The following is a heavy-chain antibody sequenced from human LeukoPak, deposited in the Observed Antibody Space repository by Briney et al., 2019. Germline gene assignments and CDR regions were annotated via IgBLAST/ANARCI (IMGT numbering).Heavy chain of an antibody. J-gene: IGHJ5*02. D-gene: IGHD3-10*01. Sequence: GASVKVSCKVSGYTLTELSMHWVRQAPGKGLEWMGGFDPEDGETIYAQKFQGRVTMTTDTSTSTAYMELRSLRSDDTAVYYCARVMVRIGGWFDPWGQGTLVTVSS. CDR1: GYTLTELS. CDR2: FDPEDGET. CDR3: ARVMVRIGGWFDP. V-gene: IGHV1-24*01.